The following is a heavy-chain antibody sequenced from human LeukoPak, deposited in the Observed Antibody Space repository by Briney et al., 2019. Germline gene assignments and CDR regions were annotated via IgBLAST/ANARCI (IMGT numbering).Heavy chain of an antibody. D-gene: IGHD3-10*01. CDR1: AFTFGNYA. Sequence: GGSLRLSCAASAFTFGNYAMNWAREAPGKGVEWVSGLSGSGASTYYADSVKGRFTISRDNSKNTLYLQMNRLRAGDTAVYYCAKGSDRSGSYYLDYWGQGTLVTVSS. J-gene: IGHJ4*02. V-gene: IGHV3-23*01. CDR3: AKGSDRSGSYYLDY. CDR2: LSGSGAST.